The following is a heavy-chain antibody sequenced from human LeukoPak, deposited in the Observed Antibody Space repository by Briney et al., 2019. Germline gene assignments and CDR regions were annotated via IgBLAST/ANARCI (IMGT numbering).Heavy chain of an antibody. J-gene: IGHJ4*02. CDR2: IYHSGST. D-gene: IGHD6-19*01. V-gene: IGHV4-38-2*01. Sequence: PSETLSLTCAVSGYSISSGYYWGWIRQPPGKGLEWIGSIYHSGSTYYNPSLKSRVTISVDTSKNQFSLKLSSVTAADTAVYYCARQDSKTYSSRWYYIDYWGQGTLVTVSS. CDR1: GYSISSGYY. CDR3: ARQDSKTYSSRWYYIDY.